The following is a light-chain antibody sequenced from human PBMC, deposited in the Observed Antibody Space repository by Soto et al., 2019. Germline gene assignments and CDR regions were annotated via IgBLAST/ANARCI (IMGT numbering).Light chain of an antibody. V-gene: IGKV3-15*01. J-gene: IGKJ1*01. CDR3: QQRSNWPRT. CDR1: QSVSIK. Sequence: ELVMTQSPATLSVSPGERANLSCRASQSVSIKLAWYQKKPGQAPRLLIYDTSTRATGIPARFSGSGSGTEFNLTISRLQSEDFAVYYCQQRSNWPRTFGQGTKVDIK. CDR2: DTS.